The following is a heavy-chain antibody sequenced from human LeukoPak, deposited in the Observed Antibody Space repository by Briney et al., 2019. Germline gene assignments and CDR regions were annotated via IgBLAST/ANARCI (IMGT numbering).Heavy chain of an antibody. Sequence: GGSLRLSCAASGLTFSSYAMSWVRQARGKGLEWVSAISGSGGSTYYADSVKGRFTISRDNSKNTLYLQMNSLRAEDTAVYYCAKGRLTPRWPIDYWGQGTLVTVSS. CDR1: GLTFSSYA. CDR2: ISGSGGST. J-gene: IGHJ4*02. V-gene: IGHV3-23*01. D-gene: IGHD5-24*01. CDR3: AKGRLTPRWPIDY.